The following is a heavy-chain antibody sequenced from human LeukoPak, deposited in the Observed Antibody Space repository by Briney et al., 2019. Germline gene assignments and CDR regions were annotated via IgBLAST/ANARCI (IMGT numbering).Heavy chain of an antibody. J-gene: IGHJ4*02. CDR1: GASVGSAGYY. V-gene: IGHV4-61*08. CDR3: ARTQSQSGSYRYYFGH. Sequence: SETLSLTCTVSGASVGSAGYYWSWIRQPPGGGLEWIGYIYYIRNTNYNPSLKSRVTMSLDPSKNQFSLKLNSVTAADTAVYYCARTQSQSGSYRYYFGHWGQGTLVTVSS. D-gene: IGHD1-26*01. CDR2: IYYIRNT.